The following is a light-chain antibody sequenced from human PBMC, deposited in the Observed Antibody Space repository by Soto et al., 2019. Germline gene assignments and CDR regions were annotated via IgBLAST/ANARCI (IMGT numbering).Light chain of an antibody. CDR3: QQYNSYWT. V-gene: IGKV1-5*01. CDR2: DAS. Sequence: DIQMTHSPSTLSASVGDRVTLTCRDRQSISSWLACDQQKPGKAPKFLIYDASSLESAVPTRFSGSGSGTEFTLTICRLQADDFATYYCQQYNSYWTFGQGTKVYIK. CDR1: QSISSW. J-gene: IGKJ1*01.